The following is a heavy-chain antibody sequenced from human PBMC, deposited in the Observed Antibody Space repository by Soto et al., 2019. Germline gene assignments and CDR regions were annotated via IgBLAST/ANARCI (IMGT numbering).Heavy chain of an antibody. J-gene: IGHJ4*02. CDR2: IYHSGST. D-gene: IGHD3-22*01. V-gene: IGHV4-4*02. CDR1: GGSISSSNW. Sequence: SETLSLTCAGSGGSISSSNWWSWVRQPPGKGLEWIGEIYHSGSTNYNPSLKSRVTISVDKSKNQFSLKLSSVTAADTAVYYCARANYYDSSGYYFGYWGQGTLVTVSS. CDR3: ARANYYDSSGYYFGY.